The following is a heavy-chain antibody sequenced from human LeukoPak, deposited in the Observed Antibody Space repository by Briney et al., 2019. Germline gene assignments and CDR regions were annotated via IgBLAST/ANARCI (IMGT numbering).Heavy chain of an antibody. CDR1: GGSISSYY. J-gene: IGHJ3*02. CDR3: ARSVGYSYGYYVDAFDI. Sequence: PSETLSLTCTVSGGSISSYYWSWIRQSAGKGLEWIGRIYNTGSTKYNPTLKSRVTISIDTSKKRFSLKLSSVTAADTAVYYCARSVGYSYGYYVDAFDIWGQGTMVTVSS. D-gene: IGHD5-18*01. V-gene: IGHV4-4*07. CDR2: IYNTGST.